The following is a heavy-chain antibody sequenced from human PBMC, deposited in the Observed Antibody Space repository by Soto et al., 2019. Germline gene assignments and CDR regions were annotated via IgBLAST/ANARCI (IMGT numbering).Heavy chain of an antibody. CDR2: IIPLFGTA. V-gene: IGHV1-69*01. D-gene: IGHD2-15*01. J-gene: IGHJ4*02. CDR3: ARDYGHDCSGGNCYFYF. Sequence: QVQLVQSGAEVKKPGSSVKVSCKASGGTFSRYGINWVRQAPGHWLEWMGGIIPLFGTANYAQKFQGRVTITADESTSTAHMELRSLRSEDTAVYYCARDYGHDCSGGNCYFYFWGQGTLVTVSS. CDR1: GGTFSRYG.